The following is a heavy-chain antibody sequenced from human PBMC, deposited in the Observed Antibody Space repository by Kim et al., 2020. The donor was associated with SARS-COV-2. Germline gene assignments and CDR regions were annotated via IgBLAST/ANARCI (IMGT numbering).Heavy chain of an antibody. V-gene: IGHV4-39*01. Sequence: YYHPSRKGRFTISVDTFKNQFSLKLSSVTAADTAVYYCARLSWGVGAIDYWGQGTLVTVSS. J-gene: IGHJ4*02. D-gene: IGHD1-26*01. CDR3: ARLSWGVGAIDY.